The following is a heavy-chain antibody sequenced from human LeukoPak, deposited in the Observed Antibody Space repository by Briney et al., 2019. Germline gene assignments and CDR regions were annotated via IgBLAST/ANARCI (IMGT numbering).Heavy chain of an antibody. D-gene: IGHD6-13*01. CDR3: AKGAPRLYIAAAGYFDY. Sequence: PGGSLRLSCAASGFTVSSNFMSWVRQAPGKGLEWVSGISWNSGSIGYADSVKGRFTISRDNAKNSLYLQMNSLRAEDTALYYCAKGAPRLYIAAAGYFDYWGQGTLVTVSS. CDR2: ISWNSGSI. J-gene: IGHJ4*02. CDR1: GFTVSSNF. V-gene: IGHV3-9*01.